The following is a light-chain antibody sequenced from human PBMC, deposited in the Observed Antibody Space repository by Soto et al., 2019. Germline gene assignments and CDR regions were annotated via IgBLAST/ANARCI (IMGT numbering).Light chain of an antibody. V-gene: IGKV3-11*01. CDR3: QQYNSYPRT. Sequence: EIVLTQSPAALSLSPGERAARSSRASQSVSSYLAWYQQKPGQAPRLLIYDASNRATGIPARFSGSGSGTEFTLTISSLQPDDFATYYCQQYNSYPRTFGQGTKVDIK. J-gene: IGKJ1*01. CDR1: QSVSSY. CDR2: DAS.